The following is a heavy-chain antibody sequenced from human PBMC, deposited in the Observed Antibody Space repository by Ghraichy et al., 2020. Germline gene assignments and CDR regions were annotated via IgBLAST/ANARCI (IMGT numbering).Heavy chain of an antibody. CDR1: GFPFGEYT. J-gene: IGHJ6*02. Sequence: GGSLRLSCAASGFPFGEYTMFWVRQIPGQGLEWVSLISGEGRDIYYADSVKGRFTISRDRSKNSVSLQMNSLRTEDTAFYYCAKEERKEMWSRNYYYSMDVWGQGTSVTVS. CDR2: ISGEGRDI. V-gene: IGHV3-43*02. CDR3: AKEERKEMWSRNYYYSMDV. D-gene: IGHD2-21*01.